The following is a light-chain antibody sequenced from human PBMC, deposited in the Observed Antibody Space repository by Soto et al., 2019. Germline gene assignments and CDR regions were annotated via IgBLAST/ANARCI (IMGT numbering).Light chain of an antibody. CDR1: SSNIGNNY. V-gene: IGLV1-51*02. J-gene: IGLJ2*01. CDR2: ENN. CDR3: GTWDSSLSAGDVV. Sequence: QSVLTQPPSVSAAPGQKVTISCSGSSSNIGNNYVSWYQQLPGTATKLLIYENNKRPSGIPDRFSGSKSGTSATLGITGLQTGDEADYYCGTWDSSLSAGDVVFGGGTKLTVL.